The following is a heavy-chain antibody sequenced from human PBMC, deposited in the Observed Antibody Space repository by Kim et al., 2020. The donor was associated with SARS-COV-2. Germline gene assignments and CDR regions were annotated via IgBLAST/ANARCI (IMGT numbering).Heavy chain of an antibody. J-gene: IGHJ5*02. D-gene: IGHD2-2*01. CDR3: AAPYCSSTRCYGPKGFDP. CDR2: IYYSGST. V-gene: IGHV4-39*01. Sequence: SETLSLTCTVSGGSISSSSYYWGWIRQPPGKGLEWIGSIYYSGSTYYNPSLKSRVTISVDTSKNQFSLKLSSVTAADTAVYYCAAPYCSSTRCYGPKGFDPWGQGTLVTVSS. CDR1: GGSISSSSYY.